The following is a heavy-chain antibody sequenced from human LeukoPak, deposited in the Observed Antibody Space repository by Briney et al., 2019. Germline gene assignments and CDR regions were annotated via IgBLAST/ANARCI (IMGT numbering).Heavy chain of an antibody. J-gene: IGHJ4*02. Sequence: ASVKVSCKASGGTFSSYAISWVRQAPGQGLEWMGGIIPIFGTANYAQKFQGRVTITTDESTSTAYMELSSLRSEDTAVYHCARAGTNWNYSPPDYWGQGTLVTVSS. CDR2: IIPIFGTA. V-gene: IGHV1-69*05. CDR1: GGTFSSYA. CDR3: ARAGTNWNYSPPDY. D-gene: IGHD1-7*01.